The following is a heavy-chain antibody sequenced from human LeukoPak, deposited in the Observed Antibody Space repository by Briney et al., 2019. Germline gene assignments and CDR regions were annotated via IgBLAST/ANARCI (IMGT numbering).Heavy chain of an antibody. CDR1: GFTFSTYT. V-gene: IGHV3-48*02. Sequence: PGGSLRLSCAASGFTFSTYTMNWVRQAPGKGLEWVSYINSSASSIYYADSVRGRFTISRDNAKNSLYLQMNSLRDEDTAVYYCARGLAYCGGDCYRALDYWGQGTLVTVSS. CDR3: ARGLAYCGGDCYRALDY. D-gene: IGHD2-21*02. CDR2: INSSASSI. J-gene: IGHJ4*02.